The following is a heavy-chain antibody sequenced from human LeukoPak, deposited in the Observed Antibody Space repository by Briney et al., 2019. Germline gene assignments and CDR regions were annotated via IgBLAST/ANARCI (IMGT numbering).Heavy chain of an antibody. V-gene: IGHV4-61*02. D-gene: IGHD2-21*02. CDR3: VRGYCGDDCYRYYYYYYTDV. CDR2: IYGSGRT. J-gene: IGHJ6*03. Sequence: PSETLSLTCTVSGGSVSSTNYYWSWIRQPAGKGLEWIGRIYGSGRTTYNPSLESRVTFSIDTSKNQFSLKLNSVTAADTAVYYCVRGYCGDDCYRYYYYYYTDVWGKGTTVTVSS. CDR1: GGSVSSTNYY.